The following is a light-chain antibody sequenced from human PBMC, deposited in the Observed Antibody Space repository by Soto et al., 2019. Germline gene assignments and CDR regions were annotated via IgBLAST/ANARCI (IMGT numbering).Light chain of an antibody. V-gene: IGLV2-11*01. J-gene: IGLJ2*01. Sequence: QSALTQPRSVSGSPGHSVTLSCTGTSSDVGGYNYISWYQHHPGKAPKVMIYDVSKRPSGVPDRFSGSKSGNTVSLTISGLQAEDEADYYCCSYAGGNTWVFGGGTKLTVL. CDR3: CSYAGGNTWV. CDR2: DVS. CDR1: SSDVGGYNY.